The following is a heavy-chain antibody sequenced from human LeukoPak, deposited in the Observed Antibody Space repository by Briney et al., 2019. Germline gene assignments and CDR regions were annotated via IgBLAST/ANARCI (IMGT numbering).Heavy chain of an antibody. CDR3: AREDCSSTSCYYAFDI. D-gene: IGHD2-2*01. CDR2: ISSSSSYI. V-gene: IGHV3-21*01. J-gene: IGHJ3*02. Sequence: PGGSLRLSCAASGFTFSSYSMNWVRQAPGKGLEWVSSISSSSSYIYYADSVKGRFTISRDNAKNSLYLQMNSLRAEDTAVYYCAREDCSSTSCYYAFDIWGQGTMVTVSS. CDR1: GFTFSSYS.